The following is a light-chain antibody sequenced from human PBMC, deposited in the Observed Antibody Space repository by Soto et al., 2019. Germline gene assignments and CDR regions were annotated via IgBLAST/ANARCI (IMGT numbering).Light chain of an antibody. CDR1: TGAVTNGHY. CDR2: DTT. V-gene: IGLV7-46*01. CDR3: SSYAGGNNWV. J-gene: IGLJ3*02. Sequence: QAVVTQEPSLTVSPGGTVTLTCGSSTGAVTNGHYPYWFQQKPGQAPRTLIYDTTNRHSWTPARFSGSLLGGKAALTLSGAQPEDEAEYYCSSYAGGNNWVFGGGTKLTVL.